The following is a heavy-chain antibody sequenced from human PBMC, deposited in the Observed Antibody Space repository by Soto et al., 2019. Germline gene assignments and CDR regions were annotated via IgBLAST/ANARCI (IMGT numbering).Heavy chain of an antibody. J-gene: IGHJ4*02. D-gene: IGHD6-13*01. CDR1: GFTFSSYA. CDR2: ISGSGGST. Sequence: GGSLRLSCAASGFTFSSYAMSWVRQAPGKGLEWVSAISGSGGSTYYADSVKGRFTISRDNSKNTLYLQMNSLRAEDTAVYYCAKDNDVGSSSWYRCFDYWGQGTLVTVSS. V-gene: IGHV3-23*01. CDR3: AKDNDVGSSSWYRCFDY.